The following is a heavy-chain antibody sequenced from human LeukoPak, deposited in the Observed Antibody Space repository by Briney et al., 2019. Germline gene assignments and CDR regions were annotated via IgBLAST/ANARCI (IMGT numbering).Heavy chain of an antibody. CDR3: ARAVGSGNLNFDY. V-gene: IGHV4-39*01. D-gene: IGHD3-10*01. CDR2: IYYSGST. Sequence: PSETLSLTCTVSGGSISSSSYYWGWIRQPPGKGLEWIGSIYYSGSTYYNPSLKSRVTISVDTSKNQFSLKLSSVTAADTAVYYCARAVGSGNLNFDYWGQGTLVTVSS. CDR1: GGSISSSSYY. J-gene: IGHJ4*02.